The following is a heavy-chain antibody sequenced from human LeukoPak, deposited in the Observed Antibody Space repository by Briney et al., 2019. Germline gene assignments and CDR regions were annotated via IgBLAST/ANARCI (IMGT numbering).Heavy chain of an antibody. V-gene: IGHV4-34*01. CDR3: ARGYIRGIQPWLQYYFDY. CDR1: GGSFSGYY. CDR2: INHSGST. D-gene: IGHD5-18*01. Sequence: SETLSLTCAVYGGSFSGYYWSWIRQPPGKGLECIGEINHSGSTNYNPSLKSRVTISVDTSKNQFSLKLSSVTAADTAVYYCARGYIRGIQPWLQYYFDYWGQGTLVTVSS. J-gene: IGHJ4*02.